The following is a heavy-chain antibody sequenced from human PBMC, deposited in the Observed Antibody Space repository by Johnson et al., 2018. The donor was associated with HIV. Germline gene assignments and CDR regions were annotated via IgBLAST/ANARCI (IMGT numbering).Heavy chain of an antibody. J-gene: IGHJ3*02. CDR3: ARVLGTSDAFDI. CDR1: GLTFSSYG. V-gene: IGHV3-30*03. CDR2: ISFDGSKK. D-gene: IGHD1-1*01. Sequence: QVQLVESGGGVVQPGRSLRLSCADSGLTFSSYGMNWVRQAPGKGLEWLAAISFDGSKKNYADSVKGRFIISRDNAKNSLYLQMNSLRAEDTAVYYCARVLGTSDAFDIWGQGTMVTVSS.